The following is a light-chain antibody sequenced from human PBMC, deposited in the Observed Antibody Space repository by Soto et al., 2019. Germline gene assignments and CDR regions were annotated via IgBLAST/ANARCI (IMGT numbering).Light chain of an antibody. Sequence: QSALTQPASVSGSPGQSITISCTGTFSDVGRYNSVSWYQQRPGKAPKLMIFEVNNRPSGVSNRFSGSKSGNTASLAISGLHTEDEADYYCCSYTTTSAYVFGTGTKVTVL. CDR3: CSYTTTSAYV. V-gene: IGLV2-14*01. CDR2: EVN. J-gene: IGLJ1*01. CDR1: FSDVGRYNS.